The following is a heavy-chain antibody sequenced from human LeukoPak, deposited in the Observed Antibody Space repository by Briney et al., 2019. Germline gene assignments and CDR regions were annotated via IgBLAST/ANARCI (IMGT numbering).Heavy chain of an antibody. CDR3: ARDAFDI. V-gene: IGHV3-21*01. Sequence: GGSLRLSCAASGFSFSNYGFHWVRQAPGKGLEWVSSISSSRSYIYYADSVKGRFTISRDNAKNSLYLQMNSLRAEDTAVYYCARDAFDIWGQGTMVTVSS. CDR2: ISSSRSYI. J-gene: IGHJ3*02. CDR1: GFSFSNYG.